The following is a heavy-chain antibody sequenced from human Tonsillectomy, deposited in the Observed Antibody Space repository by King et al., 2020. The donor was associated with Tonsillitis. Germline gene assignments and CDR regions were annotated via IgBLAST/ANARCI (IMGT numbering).Heavy chain of an antibody. J-gene: IGHJ6*02. CDR1: GFTFSSYG. D-gene: IGHD2-15*01. CDR2: ISYDGSNK. CDR3: AKDGVGYCSFGTCYSYYGMDV. V-gene: IGHV3-30*18. Sequence: VQLVESGGGVVQPGRSLRLSCAASGFTFSSYGMHWVRQAPGKGLEWVAIISYDGSNKYYADSVKGRFTISRDNSKNTLYLQMNSLRAEDTAVYYCAKDGVGYCSFGTCYSYYGMDVWGQGTTVTVSS.